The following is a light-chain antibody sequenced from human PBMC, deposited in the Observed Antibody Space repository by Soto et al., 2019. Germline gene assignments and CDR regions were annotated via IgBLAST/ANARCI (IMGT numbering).Light chain of an antibody. V-gene: IGLV2-14*01. CDR1: SSDVGGYNY. CDR3: SSYTSSSPYV. Sequence: QSVLAQPASVSGSPGQSITSPCTGTSSDVGGYNYVSWYQQHPGKAPKLMIYEVSNRPSGVSNRFSGSKSGNTASLTISGLQAEDEADYYCSSYTSSSPYVFGTGTKVTVL. J-gene: IGLJ1*01. CDR2: EVS.